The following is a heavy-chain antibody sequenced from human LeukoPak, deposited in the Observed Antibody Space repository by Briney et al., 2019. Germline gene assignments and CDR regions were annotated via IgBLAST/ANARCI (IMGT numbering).Heavy chain of an antibody. CDR3: ARAKAYDSSGYGFDY. CDR1: GYSISSGYY. D-gene: IGHD3-22*01. J-gene: IGHJ4*02. CDR2: IYHSGST. Sequence: SETLSLTCTVSGYSISSGYYWGWIRQPPGKGLEWIGSIYHSGSTYYNPSLKSRVTISVDTSKNQFSLKLSSVTAADTAVYYCARAKAYDSSGYGFDYWGQGTLVTVSS. V-gene: IGHV4-38-2*02.